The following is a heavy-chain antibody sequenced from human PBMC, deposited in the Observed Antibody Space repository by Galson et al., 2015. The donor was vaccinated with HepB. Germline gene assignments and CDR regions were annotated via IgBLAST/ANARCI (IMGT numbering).Heavy chain of an antibody. J-gene: IGHJ4*02. CDR3: ARDLNPASTVDLIDY. Sequence: SLRLSCAASGFTFSDYYMSWIRQAPGKGLEWLSYISASTIYTNYADSAKGRFTVSRDNAKNSLNLQMNSLRAEDTAVYYCARDLNPASTVDLIDYWGQGTLVTVSS. D-gene: IGHD4-17*01. CDR2: ISASTIYT. CDR1: GFTFSDYY. V-gene: IGHV3-11*06.